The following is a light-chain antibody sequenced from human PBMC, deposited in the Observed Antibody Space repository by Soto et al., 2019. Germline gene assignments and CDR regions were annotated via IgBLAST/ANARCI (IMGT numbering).Light chain of an antibody. V-gene: IGKV3-20*01. J-gene: IGKJ5*01. CDR3: QQYGSSPPIT. CDR1: LSVSSSY. Sequence: EIVLTQSPGTLSLSPGETATLSCRASLSVSSSYLAWYQQKPGQAPRLLIYGASSRATGIPDRFSGSGSGTDFTLTISRLEPEDFAVYYCQQYGSSPPITFGQGTRLEIK. CDR2: GAS.